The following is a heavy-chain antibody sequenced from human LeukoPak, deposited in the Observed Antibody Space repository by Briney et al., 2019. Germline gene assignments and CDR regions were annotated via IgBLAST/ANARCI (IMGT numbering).Heavy chain of an antibody. V-gene: IGHV1-8*03. CDR3: ARTNLDCKNGVCYDY. J-gene: IGHJ4*02. Sequence: ASVKVSCKASGYTFTSYDINWVRQATGQGLEWMGWMNLNSGNTGYAQKFQGRVTITRNTSISTAYMELSSLRSDDTAVYYCARTNLDCKNGVCYDYWGQGTPVTVSS. CDR1: GYTFTSYD. CDR2: MNLNSGNT. D-gene: IGHD2-8*01.